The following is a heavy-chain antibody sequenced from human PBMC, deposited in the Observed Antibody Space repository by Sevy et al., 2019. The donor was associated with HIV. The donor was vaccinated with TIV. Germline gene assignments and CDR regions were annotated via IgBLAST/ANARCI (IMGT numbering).Heavy chain of an antibody. CDR1: GFTFSSYA. J-gene: IGHJ5*02. CDR2: ISGSGGST. CDR3: AKAGYDYVWGSYAWFDP. Sequence: GGYLRLSCAASGFTFSSYAMSWVRQAPGKGLEWVSAISGSGGSTYYADSVKGRFTISRDNSKNTLYLQMNSLRAEDTAVYYCAKAGYDYVWGSYAWFDPWGQGTLVTVSS. V-gene: IGHV3-23*01. D-gene: IGHD3-16*01.